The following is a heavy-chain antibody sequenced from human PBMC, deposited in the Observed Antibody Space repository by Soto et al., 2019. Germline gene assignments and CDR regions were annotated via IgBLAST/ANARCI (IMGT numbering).Heavy chain of an antibody. V-gene: IGHV3-30-3*01. CDR1: GFTFSSYV. J-gene: IGHJ4*02. CDR2: ISRDGSNA. D-gene: IGHD2-21*01. Sequence: QVQLVESGGGVVQPGRSLTLSCAASGFTFSSYVIHWVRQTPDKGLEWVAFISRDGSNAYYADSVKGRFTISRDNSKNTLYLEMNSLRPEDTAVYYCARDVEGRSDCDLGYWGQGTLVGVSS. CDR3: ARDVEGRSDCDLGY.